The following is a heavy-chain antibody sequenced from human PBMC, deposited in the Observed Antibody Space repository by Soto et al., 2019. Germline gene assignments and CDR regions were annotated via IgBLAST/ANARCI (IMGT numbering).Heavy chain of an antibody. CDR2: INPNSGGT. CDR3: AGGTDYGDPLLYFDY. J-gene: IGHJ4*02. Sequence: GASVKVSCKASGYTFTGYYMHWVRQAPGQGLEWMGWINPNSGGTNYAQKFQGRVTMTRDTSISTAYMELSRLRSDDTAVYYCAGGTDYGDPLLYFDYWGQGTLVTVSS. CDR1: GYTFTGYY. V-gene: IGHV1-2*02. D-gene: IGHD4-17*01.